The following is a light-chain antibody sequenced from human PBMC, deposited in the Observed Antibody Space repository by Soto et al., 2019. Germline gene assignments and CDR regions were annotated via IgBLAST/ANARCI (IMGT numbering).Light chain of an antibody. Sequence: QSALTQPASVSGFPGQSITISCTGTSSDVGGYNWVAWYQQHPGKAPKLMICDVTIRPSGVSDRFSGSKSGNTASLTISGLLAEDEADYYCSSYSSSSSVVFGGGTKVTVL. CDR3: SSYSSSSSVV. CDR2: DVT. CDR1: SSDVGGYNW. V-gene: IGLV2-14*03. J-gene: IGLJ3*02.